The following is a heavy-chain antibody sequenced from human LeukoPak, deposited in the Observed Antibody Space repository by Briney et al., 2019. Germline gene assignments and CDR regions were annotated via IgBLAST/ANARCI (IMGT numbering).Heavy chain of an antibody. J-gene: IGHJ3*02. V-gene: IGHV3-33*01. D-gene: IGHD2-21*01. CDR2: IWYDGSKT. Sequence: PGRSLRLSCAASGLPFSSDGMPFGRQAAGKRLEWVAVIWYDGSKTYYADSVKGRFTISRDNSKNTLYLQMDSLRAEDTAVYYCARDVADAFDMWGQGTVVTVSS. CDR1: GLPFSSDG. CDR3: ARDVADAFDM.